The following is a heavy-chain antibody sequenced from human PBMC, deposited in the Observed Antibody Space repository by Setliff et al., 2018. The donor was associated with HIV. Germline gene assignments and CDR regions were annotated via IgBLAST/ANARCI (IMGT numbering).Heavy chain of an antibody. J-gene: IGHJ4*02. Sequence: GGSLRLSCAASGFTFSSYSMNWVRQAPGKGLEWVSYISSSSSTIYYADSVKGRFTISRDNSKNTLYLQMNSLRAEDTAVYYCARGERGYSYGPYYFDYWGQGTLVTVSS. D-gene: IGHD5-18*01. CDR3: ARGERGYSYGPYYFDY. CDR2: ISSSSSTI. CDR1: GFTFSSYS. V-gene: IGHV3-48*01.